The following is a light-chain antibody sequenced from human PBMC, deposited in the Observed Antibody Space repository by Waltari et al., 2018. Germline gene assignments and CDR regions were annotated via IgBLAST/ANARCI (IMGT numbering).Light chain of an antibody. J-gene: IGKJ2*02. CDR1: QSINSW. Sequence: DIQMTQSPSTLSASVGDRVPITCRASQSINSWLAWYQQKPGKAPKLLIYKASSLESGVPARFSGSGSGTEFTLTISSLQPDDLATYYCQQYNSYSCTFGQGTKLEIK. CDR3: QQYNSYSCT. CDR2: KAS. V-gene: IGKV1-5*03.